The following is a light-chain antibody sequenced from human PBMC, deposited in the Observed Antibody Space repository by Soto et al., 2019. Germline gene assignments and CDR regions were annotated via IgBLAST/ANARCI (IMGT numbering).Light chain of an antibody. CDR2: AAS. J-gene: IGKJ1*01. CDR1: QGIRND. CDR3: LQDYNYPWT. V-gene: IGKV1-6*01. Sequence: AIKMTQSPSSLSASVADRVTITFRASQGIRNDLGWYQQKPGKAPKLLIYAASSLQSGVPSRFSGSGSGTDFTLTISSLQPEDFATYYCLQDYNYPWTFGQGTKVDIK.